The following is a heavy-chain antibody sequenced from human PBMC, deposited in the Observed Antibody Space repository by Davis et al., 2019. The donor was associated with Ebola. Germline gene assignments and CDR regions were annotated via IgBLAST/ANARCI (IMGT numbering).Heavy chain of an antibody. CDR2: IKQDGSEK. CDR1: GFTLSDYY. V-gene: IGHV3-7*01. D-gene: IGHD3-22*01. Sequence: PGGSLRLSCAASGFTLSDYYMSWIRQAPGKGLEWVANIKQDGSEKYYVDSVKGRFTISGDSASNSLYLQMNSLRVEDTAVYYCARAFYDSSGYHWFDPWGQGTLVTVSS. CDR3: ARAFYDSSGYHWFDP. J-gene: IGHJ5*02.